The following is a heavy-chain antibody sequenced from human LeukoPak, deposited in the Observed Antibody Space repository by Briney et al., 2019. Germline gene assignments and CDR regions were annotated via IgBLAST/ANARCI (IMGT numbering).Heavy chain of an antibody. V-gene: IGHV3-43*02. CDR2: ISGDGDST. J-gene: IGHJ3*02. CDR1: GFTFDNYA. Sequence: GGSLRLSCAASGFTFDNYAMHWVRQVPGKGLEWVPLISGDGDSTYYPDSVKGRFTISRDNSKSSLYLQMNSLRTEDTALYYCAKDIGADYYYDSSGYFIWGQGTMVTVSS. CDR3: AKDIGADYYYDSSGYFI. D-gene: IGHD3-22*01.